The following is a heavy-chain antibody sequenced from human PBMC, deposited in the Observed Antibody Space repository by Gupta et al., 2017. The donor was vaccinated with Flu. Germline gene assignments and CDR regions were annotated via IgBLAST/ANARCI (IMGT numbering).Heavy chain of an antibody. J-gene: IGHJ4*02. D-gene: IGHD3-16*01. V-gene: IGHV4-34*01. CDR1: Y. Sequence: YWSWIRQPPGKGLEWIGEINHSGSTNYNPSLKSRVTISVDTSKNQFSLKLSSVTAADTAVYYCARSIGGFDYWGQGTLVTVSS. CDR3: ARSIGGFDY. CDR2: INHSGST.